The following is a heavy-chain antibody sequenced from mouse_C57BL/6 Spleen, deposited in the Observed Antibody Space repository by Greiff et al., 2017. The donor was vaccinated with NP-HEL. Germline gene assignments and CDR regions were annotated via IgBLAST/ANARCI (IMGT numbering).Heavy chain of an antibody. D-gene: IGHD2-4*01. V-gene: IGHV1-59*01. CDR2: IDPSDSYT. CDR1: GYTFTSYW. Sequence: QVQLQQPGAELVRPGTSVKLSCKASGYTFTSYWMHWVKQRPGQGLEWIGVIDPSDSYTNYNQKFKGKATLTVDKSSSTAYMHLSSLTSEDSSVYYCAKIYYDYYFDYWGQGTTLTVSS. J-gene: IGHJ2*01. CDR3: AKIYYDYYFDY.